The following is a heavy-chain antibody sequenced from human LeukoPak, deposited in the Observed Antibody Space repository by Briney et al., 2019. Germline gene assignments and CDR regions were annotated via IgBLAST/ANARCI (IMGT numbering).Heavy chain of an antibody. CDR1: GYTFTSYA. J-gene: IGHJ5*02. D-gene: IGHD3-9*01. CDR3: ASALRYFDWLGGWFDP. V-gene: IGHV1-69*04. CDR2: IIPILGIA. Sequence: GASVKVSCKASGYTFTSYAISWVRQAPGQGLEWMGRIIPILGIANYAQKFQGRVTITADKSTSTAYMELSSLRSEDTAVYYCASALRYFDWLGGWFDPWGQGTLVTVSS.